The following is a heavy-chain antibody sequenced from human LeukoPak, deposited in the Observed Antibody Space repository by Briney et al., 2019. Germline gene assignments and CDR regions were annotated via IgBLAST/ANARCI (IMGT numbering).Heavy chain of an antibody. V-gene: IGHV6-1*01. Sequence: SQTLSLTCAISGDSVSSNSAAWNWIRQSPTRGLEWLVRTYYRSKYYNDYAVSGKSRITIKLETSKNKCSLQLNSVPPEDTAVYYCARGVFRALYYFDYWGQGTLVTVSS. J-gene: IGHJ4*02. CDR3: ARGVFRALYYFDY. CDR1: GDSVSSNSAA. D-gene: IGHD3-16*01. CDR2: TYYRSKYYN.